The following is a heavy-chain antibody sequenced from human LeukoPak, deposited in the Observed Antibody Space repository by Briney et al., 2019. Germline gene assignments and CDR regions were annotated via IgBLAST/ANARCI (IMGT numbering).Heavy chain of an antibody. V-gene: IGHV4-61*02. Sequence: SQTLSLTCTVSGGSVNSGSYYWSWIRQPAGKGLEWIGRMFTTGTINYNPSLKSRVTISLDTSKNQFSLKLSSVTAADTAVYYCARLSGRDYYFDYWGQGTLVTVSS. D-gene: IGHD4/OR15-4a*01. CDR1: GGSVNSGSYY. J-gene: IGHJ4*02. CDR2: MFTTGTI. CDR3: ARLSGRDYYFDY.